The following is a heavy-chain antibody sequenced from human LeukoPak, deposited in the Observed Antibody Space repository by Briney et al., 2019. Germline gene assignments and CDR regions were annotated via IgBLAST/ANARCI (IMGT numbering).Heavy chain of an antibody. Sequence: GGSLRLSCAASGFTVSSNYMSWVRQAPGKGLEWVSAISGSGGSTYYADSVKGRFTISRDNSKNTLYVQMNSLRAEDTAVYYCAKMGGYDYVWGSYRLDYWGQGTLVTVSS. V-gene: IGHV3-23*01. CDR3: AKMGGYDYVWGSYRLDY. CDR2: ISGSGGST. D-gene: IGHD3-16*02. J-gene: IGHJ4*02. CDR1: GFTVSSNY.